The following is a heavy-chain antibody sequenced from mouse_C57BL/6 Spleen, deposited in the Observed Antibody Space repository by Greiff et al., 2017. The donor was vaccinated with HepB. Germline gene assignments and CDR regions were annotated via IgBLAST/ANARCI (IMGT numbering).Heavy chain of an antibody. CDR2: IWTGGGT. V-gene: IGHV2-9-1*01. CDR1: GFSLTSYA. CDR3: ARNYYGSSYPAWFAY. J-gene: IGHJ3*01. D-gene: IGHD1-1*01. Sequence: VQVVESGPGLVAPSQSLSITCTVSGFSLTSYAISWVRQPPGKGLEWLGVIWTGGGTNYNSALKSRLSISKDNSKSQVFLKMNSLQTDDTARYYCARNYYGSSYPAWFAYWGQGTLVTVSA.